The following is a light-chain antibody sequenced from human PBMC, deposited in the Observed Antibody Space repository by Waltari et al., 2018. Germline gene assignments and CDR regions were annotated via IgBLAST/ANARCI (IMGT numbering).Light chain of an antibody. CDR3: QSYDSSLGVVL. CDR2: ANS. V-gene: IGLV1-40*01. Sequence: QSVLTQPPSVSGAPGQTVTISCTGSSSNIGAGYSIPWYQHLPGTVPKLLIYANSPRPSGVPDRFSGSRSGTSASLAIAGLQADDEADYSCQSYDSSLGVVLFGGGTKLTVL. CDR1: SSNIGAGYS. J-gene: IGLJ2*01.